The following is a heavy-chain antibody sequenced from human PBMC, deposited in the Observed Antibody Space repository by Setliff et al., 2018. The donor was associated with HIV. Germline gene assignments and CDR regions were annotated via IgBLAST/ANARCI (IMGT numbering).Heavy chain of an antibody. CDR3: ARWGDGYNSYDS. Sequence: NPSETLSLTCSVSGGSISSGSYYWTWIRQPAGKGPEWIGHIYTNGYTNYNPSLKSRVIISVDTSKSQFSLNLSSVTAADTAVYYCARWGDGYNSYDSWGQGTLVTVSS. CDR1: GGSISSGSYY. D-gene: IGHD5-12*01. CDR2: IYTNGYT. V-gene: IGHV4-61*09. J-gene: IGHJ4*02.